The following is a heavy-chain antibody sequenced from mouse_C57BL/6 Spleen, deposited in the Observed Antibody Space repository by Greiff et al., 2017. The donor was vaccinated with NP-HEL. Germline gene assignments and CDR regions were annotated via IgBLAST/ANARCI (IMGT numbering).Heavy chain of an antibody. J-gene: IGHJ2*01. CDR2: ISSGSSTI. V-gene: IGHV5-17*01. Sequence: EVKLVESGGGLVKPGGSLKLSCAASGFTFSDYGMHWVRQAPEKGLEWVAYISSGSSTIYYADTVKGRFTISRDNAKNTLFLQMTSLRSEDTAMYYCAREEGTPFDYWGQGTTLTVSS. CDR3: AREEGTPFDY. D-gene: IGHD3-3*01. CDR1: GFTFSDYG.